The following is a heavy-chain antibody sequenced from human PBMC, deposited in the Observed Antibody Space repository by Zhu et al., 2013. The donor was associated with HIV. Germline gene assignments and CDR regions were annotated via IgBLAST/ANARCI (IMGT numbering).Heavy chain of an antibody. CDR3: ARGRYYYDHDGYYHEYFEV. Sequence: QVQLVQSGAEVKKPGSSVKVSCTASGGTFSSHGISWVRQAPGQRLEWMGWISCYNAKTKSAREFQDRVSMTIDISASTAYLELRSLRSDDTAIYYCARGRYYYDHDGYYHEYFEVWGQGTLVTVSS. V-gene: IGHV1-18*04. D-gene: IGHD3-22*01. CDR1: GGTFSSHG. CDR2: ISCYNAKT. J-gene: IGHJ1*01.